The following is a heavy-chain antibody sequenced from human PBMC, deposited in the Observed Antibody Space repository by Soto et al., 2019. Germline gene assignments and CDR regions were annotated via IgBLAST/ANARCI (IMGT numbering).Heavy chain of an antibody. V-gene: IGHV1-46*03. J-gene: IGHJ4*02. Sequence: QVQLVQSGAEVKKPGASVKVSCKASGYTFTSYYMHWVRQAPGQGLEWMGIINPSGGSTSYAQKFQRRVTMTRDTSTSTVYMELSSLRSEDTAVYYCARGSGTMVRGVIITGFDYWGQGTLVTVSS. CDR1: GYTFTSYY. CDR3: ARGSGTMVRGVIITGFDY. D-gene: IGHD3-10*01. CDR2: INPSGGST.